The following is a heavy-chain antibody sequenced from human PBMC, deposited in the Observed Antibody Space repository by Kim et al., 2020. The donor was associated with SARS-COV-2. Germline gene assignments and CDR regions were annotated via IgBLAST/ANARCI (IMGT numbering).Heavy chain of an antibody. Sequence: KLQGRVTMTTDTSTSTAYMELRSLRSDDTAVYYCARDRSVRGVILYYFDYWGQGTLVTVSS. J-gene: IGHJ4*02. D-gene: IGHD3-10*01. CDR3: ARDRSVRGVILYYFDY. V-gene: IGHV1-18*01.